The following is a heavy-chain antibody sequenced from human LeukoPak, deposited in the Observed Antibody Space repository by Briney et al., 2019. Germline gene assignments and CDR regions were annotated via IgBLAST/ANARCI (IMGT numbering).Heavy chain of an antibody. J-gene: IGHJ3*02. CDR2: IIPIFGTA. V-gene: IGHV1-69*05. D-gene: IGHD3-22*01. CDR1: GGTFSSYA. Sequence: EASVKVSCKASGGTFSSYAISWVRQAPGQGLEWMGRIIPIFGTANYAQRFQGRVTITTDESTSTAYMELSSLRSEDTAVYYCARVSPSGYSTAGAFDIWGQGTMVTVSS. CDR3: ARVSPSGYSTAGAFDI.